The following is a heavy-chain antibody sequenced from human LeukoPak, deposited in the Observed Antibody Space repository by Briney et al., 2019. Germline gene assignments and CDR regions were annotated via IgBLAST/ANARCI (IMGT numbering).Heavy chain of an antibody. CDR2: ISGSGGST. CDR1: GFTFSSYA. CDR3: AKDPRRVARLITFGGGRPYYFDY. Sequence: GGSLRLSCAASGFTFSSYAMSWVRQAPGKGLEWVSAISGSGGSTYYADSVKGRFTISRDNSKNTLYLQMNSLRAEDTAVYYCAKDPRRVARLITFGGGRPYYFDYWGQGTLVTVSS. D-gene: IGHD3-16*01. J-gene: IGHJ4*01. V-gene: IGHV3-23*01.